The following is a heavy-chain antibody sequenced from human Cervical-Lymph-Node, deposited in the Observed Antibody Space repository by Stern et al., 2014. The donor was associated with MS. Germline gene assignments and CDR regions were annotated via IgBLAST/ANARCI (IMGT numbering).Heavy chain of an antibody. Sequence: VQLVESGAEVKKPGASVKVSCKASGYSFTSHCMHWVRQAPGQGLEWVGIIDPSWDSASYAQKLKGRVTMTRDTSTSTVYMELSSLRSEDTAVYYCASGTGSKRPTGNYWGQGTLVTVSS. J-gene: IGHJ4*02. CDR1: GYSFTSHC. CDR2: IDPSWDSA. CDR3: ASGTGSKRPTGNY. D-gene: IGHD3/OR15-3a*01. V-gene: IGHV1-46*01.